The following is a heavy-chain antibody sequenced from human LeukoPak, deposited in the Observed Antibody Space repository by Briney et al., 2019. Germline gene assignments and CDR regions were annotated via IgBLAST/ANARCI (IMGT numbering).Heavy chain of an antibody. J-gene: IGHJ5*02. CDR3: AREGTAGTNLNWFDP. V-gene: IGHV4-59*01. CDR2: ISYSGST. Sequence: SETLSRTCTVSGGSISSYYWSWIRQPPGKGLEWIGYISYSGSTNFNPSLKSRVTISVDTSKNQFSLKLSSVTAADTAVYYCAREGTAGTNLNWFDPWGQGTLVTVSS. D-gene: IGHD1-1*01. CDR1: GGSISSYY.